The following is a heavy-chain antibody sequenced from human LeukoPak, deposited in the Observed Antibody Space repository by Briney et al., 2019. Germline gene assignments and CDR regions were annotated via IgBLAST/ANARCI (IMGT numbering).Heavy chain of an antibody. CDR1: GFTVSSNY. V-gene: IGHV3-66*01. D-gene: IGHD3-16*02. Sequence: PGGSLRLSCAASGFTVSSNYMSWVRQAPGKGLEWVSVIYSGGRTYYADSVKGRFTISRDNSKNTLYLQMNSLRAEDTAVYYCARGHRRWSCWFDPWGQGTLVTVSS. J-gene: IGHJ5*02. CDR3: ARGHRRWSCWFDP. CDR2: IYSGGRT.